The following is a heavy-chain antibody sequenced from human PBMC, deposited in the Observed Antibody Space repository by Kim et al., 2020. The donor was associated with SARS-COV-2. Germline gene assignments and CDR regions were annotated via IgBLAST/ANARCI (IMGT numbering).Heavy chain of an antibody. J-gene: IGHJ4*02. Sequence: GSTNYNPSLKRRGTISVDPSKNQFSLKLSSVTAADTAVYYCARSYGPCDYGGQGTLVTVSS. V-gene: IGHV4-4*09. D-gene: IGHD3-10*01. CDR2: GST. CDR3: ARSYGPCDY.